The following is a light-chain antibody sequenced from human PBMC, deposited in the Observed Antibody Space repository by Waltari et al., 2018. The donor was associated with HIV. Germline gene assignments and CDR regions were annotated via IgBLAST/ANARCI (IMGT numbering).Light chain of an antibody. Sequence: EIVLTQSPATLSLFPGDRATHSCRASQSVNTNLAWYQQKSGQAPRLLIYGASTRSSGIPTRFSGSGAGKEVTLTISSLQSEDFAGYYCQQYNIWPPDAFGQGTKLEIK. CDR1: QSVNTN. J-gene: IGKJ2*01. V-gene: IGKV3-15*01. CDR2: GAS. CDR3: QQYNIWPPDA.